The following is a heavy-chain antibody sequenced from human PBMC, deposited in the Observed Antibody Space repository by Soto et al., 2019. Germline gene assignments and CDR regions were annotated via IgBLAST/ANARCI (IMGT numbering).Heavy chain of an antibody. D-gene: IGHD3-3*01. J-gene: IGHJ5*02. CDR1: GGSFSGYY. V-gene: IGHV4-34*01. Sequence: TSETLSLTCAVYGGSFSGYYWSWIRQPPGKGLEWIGEINHSGSTNYNPSLKSRVTISVDTSKNQFSLKLSSVTAADTAVYYCARISLRITIFGVVTAPHNWFDPWGQGTLVTVSS. CDR3: ARISLRITIFGVVTAPHNWFDP. CDR2: INHSGST.